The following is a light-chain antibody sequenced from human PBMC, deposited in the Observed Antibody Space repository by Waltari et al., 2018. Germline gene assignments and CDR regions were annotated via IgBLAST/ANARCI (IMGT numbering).Light chain of an antibody. CDR2: STR. Sequence: QTVVTQEPSLTVSPGETVTLTCASSTGAVTSGYYPNWFPQKPGQAPRTLIYSTRNKHPWTPARFSGSLLGGKAALALSGVQPEDEAEYYCLLFYGGASNWVFGGGTKLTVL. CDR3: LLFYGGASNWV. CDR1: TGAVTSGYY. J-gene: IGLJ3*02. V-gene: IGLV7-43*01.